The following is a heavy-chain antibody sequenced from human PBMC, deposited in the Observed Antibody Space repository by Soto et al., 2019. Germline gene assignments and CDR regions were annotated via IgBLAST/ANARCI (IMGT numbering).Heavy chain of an antibody. V-gene: IGHV1-24*01. CDR3: QKTPHAIPGELLRLRGVFDI. D-gene: IGHD1-26*01. J-gene: IGHJ3*02. Sequence: GASVKVSCKVSGYTLTELSMHWVRQAPGKGLEWMGGFDPEDGETIYAQKFQGRVTMTEDTSTDTANMELSSLSSGDTAVFFCQKTPHAIPGELLRLRGVFDIWGQGKRVTVS. CDR1: GYTLTELS. CDR2: FDPEDGET.